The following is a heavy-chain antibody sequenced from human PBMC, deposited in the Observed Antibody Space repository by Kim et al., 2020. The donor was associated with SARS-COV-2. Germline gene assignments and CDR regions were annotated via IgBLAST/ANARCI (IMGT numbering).Heavy chain of an antibody. Sequence: GGSLRLSCAASGFTFSSYGMHWVRQAPGKGLEWVAVIWYDGSNKYYADSVKGRFTISRDNSKNTLYLQMNSMRAEDTAVYYCARDRGYSYGATSRGYYGMDVWGQGTTVTVSS. CDR2: IWYDGSNK. CDR3: ARDRGYSYGATSRGYYGMDV. D-gene: IGHD5-18*01. V-gene: IGHV3-33*01. J-gene: IGHJ6*02. CDR1: GFTFSSYG.